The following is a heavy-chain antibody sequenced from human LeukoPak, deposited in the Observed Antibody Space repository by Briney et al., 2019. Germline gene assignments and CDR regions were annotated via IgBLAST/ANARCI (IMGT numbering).Heavy chain of an antibody. CDR2: MNPNSGNT. CDR1: GYTFTSYD. CDR3: ARIGSITIFGVVNNYMDV. V-gene: IGHV1-8*03. D-gene: IGHD3-3*01. J-gene: IGHJ6*03. Sequence: ASATVSCKASGYTFTSYDINWVRQATGQGLEWMGWMNPNSGNTGHAQKFQGRVTITRNNSISTAYMELSSLRSEDTAVYYCARIGSITIFGVVNNYMDVWGKGTTVTVSS.